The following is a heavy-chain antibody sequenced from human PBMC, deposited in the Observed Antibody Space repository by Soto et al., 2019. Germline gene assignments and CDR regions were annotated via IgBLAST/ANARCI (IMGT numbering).Heavy chain of an antibody. CDR1: GGTFSSYA. D-gene: IGHD2-15*01. V-gene: IGHV1-69*13. Sequence: WASVKVSCKASGGTFSSYAISWVRQAPGQGLEWMGGIIPIFGTANYAQKFQGRVTITADESTSTAYMELSSLRSEDTAVYYCARGLRRVVVVVAVNLYYYYGMDVWGQGTTVTVSS. CDR2: IIPIFGTA. J-gene: IGHJ6*02. CDR3: ARGLRRVVVVVAVNLYYYYGMDV.